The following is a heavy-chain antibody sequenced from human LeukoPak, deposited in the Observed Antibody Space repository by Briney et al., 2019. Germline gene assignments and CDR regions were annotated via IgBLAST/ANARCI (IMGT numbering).Heavy chain of an antibody. V-gene: IGHV3-48*04. J-gene: IGHJ4*02. CDR3: VREKGGFGSVL. CDR1: GFNFVIYS. D-gene: IGHD3-16*01. Sequence: GRCLRLSCAGSGFNFVIYSMGCVRQAPGNGRELVAYVSAGGTGISYAASVKGRFSISRDNAQKSLYLQMNSLRAEDTAIYYCVREKGGFGSVLWGRGTLVTVSS. CDR2: VSAGGTGI.